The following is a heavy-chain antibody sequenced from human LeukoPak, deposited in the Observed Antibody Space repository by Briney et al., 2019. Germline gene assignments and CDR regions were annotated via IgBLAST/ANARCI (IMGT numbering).Heavy chain of an antibody. CDR3: ARDLGPMTAHCGRSCFYGMDV. J-gene: IGHJ6*02. CDR2: ISYDGSAY. Sequence: PGGSLRLSCVASDFEFNTYALHWVRQAPGKGLEWVAVISYDGSAYYFADSVTGRFTISRDNSKNTLDLHMNSLRPEDTGIYYCARDLGPMTAHCGRSCFYGMDVWGQGTTVTVSS. V-gene: IGHV3-30-3*01. D-gene: IGHD2-21*01. CDR1: DFEFNTYA.